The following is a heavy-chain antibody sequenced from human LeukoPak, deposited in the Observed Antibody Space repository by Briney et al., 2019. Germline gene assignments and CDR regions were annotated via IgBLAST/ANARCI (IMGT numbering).Heavy chain of an antibody. CDR3: AKGGKWDVTPFDY. Sequence: GGSLRLSCAASGITFTNYEMNWVRQAPGKGLEWVSTISGGGGSTYYADSVKGRFAISRDNSKNTLYLQVNSLRAEDTAVYYCAKGGKWDVTPFDYWGQGTLVTVSS. D-gene: IGHD1-26*01. CDR1: GITFTNYE. CDR2: ISGGGGST. V-gene: IGHV3-23*01. J-gene: IGHJ4*02.